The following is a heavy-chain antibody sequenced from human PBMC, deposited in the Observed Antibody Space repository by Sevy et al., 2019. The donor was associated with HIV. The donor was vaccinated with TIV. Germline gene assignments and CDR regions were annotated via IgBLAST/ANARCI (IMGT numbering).Heavy chain of an antibody. V-gene: IGHV1-69*13. CDR1: GDTFRKYV. J-gene: IGHJ4*02. CDR2: IIPVYGTT. CDR3: ARDMTCGGDCYYFDN. Sequence: ASVKVSCKASGDTFRKYVISWVRQAPGQGLEWMGGIIPVYGTTNYAQKFQAGVTFTADASTSTVYMELSRLRSEDTAVYYCARDMTCGGDCYYFDNWGQGTLVTVYS. D-gene: IGHD2-21*02.